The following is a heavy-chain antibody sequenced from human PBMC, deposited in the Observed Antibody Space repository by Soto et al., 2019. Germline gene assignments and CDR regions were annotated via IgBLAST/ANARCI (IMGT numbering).Heavy chain of an antibody. D-gene: IGHD6-13*01. CDR3: ARGLSSWSKGVDY. V-gene: IGHV4-31*03. J-gene: IGHJ4*02. Sequence: QVQLQESGPGLVKPSQTLSLTCTVSGGSISSGGYYWSWIRQHPGKGLEWIGYIYYSGSTYYNPSLKVRVTISVDTSKNQFSLKLSSVTAADTAVYYCARGLSSWSKGVDYWGQGTLVTVSS. CDR1: GGSISSGGYY. CDR2: IYYSGST.